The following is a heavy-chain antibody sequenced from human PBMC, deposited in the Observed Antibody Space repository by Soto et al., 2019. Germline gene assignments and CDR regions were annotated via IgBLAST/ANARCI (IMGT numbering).Heavy chain of an antibody. V-gene: IGHV3-30*18. CDR1: GFNFSSYG. CDR2: ISYDGSNK. D-gene: IGHD3-3*01. J-gene: IGHJ3*02. CDR3: AKEARITIFGVVIIEGAFDI. Sequence: GGSLRLSCAASGFNFSSYGMHWVRQAPGKGLEWVAVISYDGSNKYYADSVKGRFTISRDNSKNTLYLQMNSLRAEDTAVYYCAKEARITIFGVVIIEGAFDIWGQGTMVTVSS.